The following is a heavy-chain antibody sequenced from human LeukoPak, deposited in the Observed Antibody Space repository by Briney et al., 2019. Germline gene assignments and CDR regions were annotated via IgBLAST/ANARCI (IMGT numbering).Heavy chain of an antibody. CDR1: GFTFSSYS. CDR2: ISSSSSYI. D-gene: IGHD3-10*01. CDR3: ARGTYYYGSGSYWNWFDP. J-gene: IGHJ5*02. Sequence: PGGSLRLSCAASGFTFSSYSMNWVRQAPGKGLEWVSSISSSSSYIYYADSVKGRFTISRDNSKNTLYLQMNSLRAEDTAVYYCARGTYYYGSGSYWNWFDPWGQGTLVTVSS. V-gene: IGHV3-21*01.